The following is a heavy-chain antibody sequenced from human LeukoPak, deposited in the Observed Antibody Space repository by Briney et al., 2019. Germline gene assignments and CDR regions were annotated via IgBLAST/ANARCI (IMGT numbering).Heavy chain of an antibody. V-gene: IGHV4-39*07. J-gene: IGHJ3*02. CDR3: ARGQYYDILTGYSPPDAFDI. CDR2: IYYSGST. D-gene: IGHD3-9*01. CDR1: GGSISTNNYY. Sequence: SETLSLTCTVSGGSISTNNYYWGWIRQPPGKGLQWIGSIYYSGSTYYNPSLKSRVTISVDRSKNQFSLKLSSVTAADTAVYYCARGQYYDILTGYSPPDAFDIWGQGTMVTVSS.